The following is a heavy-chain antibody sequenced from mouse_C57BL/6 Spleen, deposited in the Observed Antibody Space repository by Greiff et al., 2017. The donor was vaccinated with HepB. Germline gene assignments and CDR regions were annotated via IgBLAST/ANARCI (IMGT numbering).Heavy chain of an antibody. CDR2: ISSGSSTI. Sequence: EVKLMESGGGLVKPGGSLKLSCAASGFTFSDYGMHWVRQAPEKGLEWVAYISSGSSTIYYADTVKGRFTISRDNAKNTLFLQMTSLRSEDTAMYYCARAPDYYGSSYDYWGQGTTLTVSS. V-gene: IGHV5-17*01. J-gene: IGHJ2*01. CDR1: GFTFSDYG. D-gene: IGHD1-1*01. CDR3: ARAPDYYGSSYDY.